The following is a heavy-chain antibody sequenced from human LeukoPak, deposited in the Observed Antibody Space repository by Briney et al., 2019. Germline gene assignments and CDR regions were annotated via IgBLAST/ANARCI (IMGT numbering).Heavy chain of an antibody. Sequence: PGGCLRLSCAASGFTFTTHWMNWVRQAPGKGLEWVANIKGDGNEKNYVDSVKGRFSISRDNARNSLYLQMDSLRAEDTAVYYCAKEGAYPIITYDSWGQGALVTVSS. V-gene: IGHV3-7*01. CDR2: IKGDGNEK. CDR3: AKEGAYPIITYDS. J-gene: IGHJ5*01. D-gene: IGHD3-10*01. CDR1: GFTFTTHW.